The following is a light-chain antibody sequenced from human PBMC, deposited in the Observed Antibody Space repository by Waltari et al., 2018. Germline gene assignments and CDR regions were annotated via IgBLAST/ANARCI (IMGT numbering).Light chain of an antibody. CDR1: SSNFGENY. CDR2: RSN. Sequence: QSVLTQPPSASGTPGRRVTISCSGNSSNFGENYVYWYQRPPGTAPKLLIHRSNQRPAGVPDRSSGSKSGTSAALAISGLRSEDEADYHCAAWEDSLSGWVFGGGTKLTVL. V-gene: IGLV1-47*01. J-gene: IGLJ3*02. CDR3: AAWEDSLSGWV.